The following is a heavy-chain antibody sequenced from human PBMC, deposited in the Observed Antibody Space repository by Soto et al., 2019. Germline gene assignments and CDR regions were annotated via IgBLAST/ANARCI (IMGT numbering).Heavy chain of an antibody. V-gene: IGHV3-53*01. CDR2: MFTTGTT. D-gene: IGHD5-18*01. Sequence: GGSLRLACAASGFAVGGFYMNWVRQAPGKGLEWVSVMFTTGTTYYADSVKGRFTISRDDSKNTLYLQMNSLRAEDTAVYYCARERYSYGFDYWGQGTVFTVSS. J-gene: IGHJ4*02. CDR3: ARERYSYGFDY. CDR1: GFAVGGFY.